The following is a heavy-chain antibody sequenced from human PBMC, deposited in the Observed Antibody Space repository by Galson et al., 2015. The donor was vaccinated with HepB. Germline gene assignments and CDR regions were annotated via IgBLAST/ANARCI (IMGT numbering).Heavy chain of an antibody. J-gene: IGHJ4*02. CDR3: AKGETTVVTRDYFDY. CDR2: ISGSGGST. Sequence: SLRLSCAASGFTFRSYAMSWVRQAPGKGLEWVSAISGSGGSTYYAASVKGRFTIYRDNSHNTLFLQMNSLRAEDTAVYYCAKGETTVVTRDYFDYGGQGTLVTVSS. V-gene: IGHV3-23*01. D-gene: IGHD4-23*01. CDR1: GFTFRSYA.